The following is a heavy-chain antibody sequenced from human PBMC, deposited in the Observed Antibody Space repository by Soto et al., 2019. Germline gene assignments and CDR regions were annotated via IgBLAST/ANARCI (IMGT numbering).Heavy chain of an antibody. Sequence: QVQLQESGPGLVKPSQTLSLTCTVSGGSISSGDYYWSWIRQHPGKVLEWIGYSYDSGDTYYNPSLKSRVTIAVDTSKIQFSLLLSSVTAADTSVYYCATLSLIWYNFDYWGQGALVTVSS. CDR1: GGSISSGDYY. D-gene: IGHD1-1*01. CDR2: SYDSGDT. CDR3: ATLSLIWYNFDY. V-gene: IGHV4-31*03. J-gene: IGHJ4*02.